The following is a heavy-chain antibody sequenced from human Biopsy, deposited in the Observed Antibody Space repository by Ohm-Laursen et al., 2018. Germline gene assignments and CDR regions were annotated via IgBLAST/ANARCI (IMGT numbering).Heavy chain of an antibody. Sequence: SLRLSCSASGFTVSDNHISWIRQAPGKGLQWVSLIYSDGNTYYADSVKGRFTISRDIPRNTLYLQMNSLRAEDTAVYYCARGPGKLWSGYYTRGQESLVSVSS. V-gene: IGHV3-53*01. D-gene: IGHD3-3*01. J-gene: IGHJ4*02. CDR3: ARGPGKLWSGYYT. CDR1: GFTVSDNH. CDR2: IYSDGNT.